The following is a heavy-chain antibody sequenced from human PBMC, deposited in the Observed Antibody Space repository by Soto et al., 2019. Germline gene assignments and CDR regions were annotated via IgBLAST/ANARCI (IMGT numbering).Heavy chain of an antibody. CDR3: ARPGYSSQDY. D-gene: IGHD5-18*01. CDR1: GFTFSSFA. J-gene: IGHJ4*02. CDR2: ISGSGGGT. Sequence: GGSLRLSCAASGFTFSSFALSWVRQAPGKGLQWVSAISGSGGGTDYAESVEGRFAISRDNSKNTLFLEMNSLRAEDTAIYYCARPGYSSQDYWGQGTLVTVSS. V-gene: IGHV3-23*01.